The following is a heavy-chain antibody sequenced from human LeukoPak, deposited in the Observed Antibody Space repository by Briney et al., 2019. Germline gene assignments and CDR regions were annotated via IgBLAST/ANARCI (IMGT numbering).Heavy chain of an antibody. CDR3: ATVARYGSGSSYGMDV. D-gene: IGHD3-10*01. CDR2: FDPEDGET. Sequence: GASVKVSCKVSGYTLTELSMHWVRQAPGKGLEWMGGFDPEDGETIYAQKFQGRVTMTEDTSTDTAYMELSSLRSEDAAVYYCATVARYGSGSSYGMDVWGQGTTVTVSS. V-gene: IGHV1-24*01. J-gene: IGHJ6*02. CDR1: GYTLTELS.